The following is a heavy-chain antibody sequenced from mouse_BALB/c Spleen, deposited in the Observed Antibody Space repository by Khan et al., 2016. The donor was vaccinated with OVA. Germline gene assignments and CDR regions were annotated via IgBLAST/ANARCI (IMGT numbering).Heavy chain of an antibody. CDR3: ARGYEVFPY. CDR2: VNPNNGDA. J-gene: IGHJ3*01. V-gene: IGHV1-26*01. CDR1: GYSFSLYY. Sequence: EVQLQESGPDLVKPGASVKISCKASGYSFSLYYMTWVKQSHGKSPEWIGRVNPNNGDATYNQKFKGKAILTVDKSSSTAYMELRSLTSEDSAVFYCARGYEVFPYWGQGTLVTVSA. D-gene: IGHD2-12*01.